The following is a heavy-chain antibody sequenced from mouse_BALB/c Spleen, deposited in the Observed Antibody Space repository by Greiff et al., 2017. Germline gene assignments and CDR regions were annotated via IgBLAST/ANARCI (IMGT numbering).Heavy chain of an antibody. V-gene: IGHV3-2*02. D-gene: IGHD4-1*01. CDR3: ALNWDAGFAY. Sequence: EVMLVELGPGLVKPSQSLSLTCTVTGYSITSDYAWNWIRQFPGNKLEWMGYISYSGSTSYNPSLKSRISITRDTSKNQFFLQLNSVTTEDTATYYCALNWDAGFAYWGQGTLVTVSA. J-gene: IGHJ3*01. CDR2: ISYSGST. CDR1: GYSITSDYA.